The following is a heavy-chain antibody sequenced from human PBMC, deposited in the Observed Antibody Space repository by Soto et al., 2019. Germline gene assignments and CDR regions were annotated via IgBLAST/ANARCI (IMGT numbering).Heavy chain of an antibody. CDR1: GYSISYCYY. Sequence: PAGTLSLTCAVSGYSISYCYYCGWSREPPGEVLEGIASIYYTGNTYYTPSLKSRLTISMDTSKNHFSLTLNSVTAADTAVYYCGRKGHGSGPNWFDSWGQGTLVTVSS. CDR3: GRKGHGSGPNWFDS. J-gene: IGHJ5*01. CDR2: IYYTGNT. V-gene: IGHV4-38-2*01. D-gene: IGHD3-10*01.